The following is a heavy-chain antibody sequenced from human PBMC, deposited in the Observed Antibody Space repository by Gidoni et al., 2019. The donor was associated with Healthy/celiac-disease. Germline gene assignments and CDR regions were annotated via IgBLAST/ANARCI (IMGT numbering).Heavy chain of an antibody. CDR1: GFPFSSYS. CDR2: ISSSSSYI. CDR3: ARGATGYYGMDV. V-gene: IGHV3-21*01. J-gene: IGHJ6*02. D-gene: IGHD5-12*01. Sequence: EVQLVESGGGLVKPGGSLRRSCAASGFPFSSYSMNWVRQAPGKGLEWVSSISSSSSYIYYADSVKGRFTISRDNAKNSLYLQMNSLRAEDTAVYYCARGATGYYGMDVWGQGTTVTVSS.